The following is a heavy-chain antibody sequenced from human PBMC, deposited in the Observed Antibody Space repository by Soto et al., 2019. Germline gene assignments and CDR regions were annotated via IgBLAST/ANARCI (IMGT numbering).Heavy chain of an antibody. CDR1: GYTFTSYA. CDR2: INAGNGNT. CDR3: ANALGLYYFDY. Sequence: ASVKVSCKASGYTFTSYAMHWVRQAPGQMLEWMGWINAGNGNTKYSQKFQGRVTITRDTSASTAYMQLSSVSSEDTPVYYCANALGLYYFDYWGQGTLVTVSS. J-gene: IGHJ4*02. D-gene: IGHD2-8*01. V-gene: IGHV1-3*01.